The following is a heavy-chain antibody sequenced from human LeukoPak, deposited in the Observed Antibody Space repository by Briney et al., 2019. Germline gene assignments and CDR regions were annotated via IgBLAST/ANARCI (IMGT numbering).Heavy chain of an antibody. CDR2: INPKSGRT. V-gene: IGHV1-8*01. J-gene: IGHJ4*02. CDR3: ARGRSGLAAAGTYDS. Sequence: ASVKVSCKASGYTFTSSDINWVRQATGQGLEWMGWINPKSGRTGYAKKFQARVSMTMNTSITTAYMEVGSLRFEDTAVYYCARGRSGLAAAGTYDSWGQGTLITVSS. D-gene: IGHD6-13*01. CDR1: GYTFTSSD.